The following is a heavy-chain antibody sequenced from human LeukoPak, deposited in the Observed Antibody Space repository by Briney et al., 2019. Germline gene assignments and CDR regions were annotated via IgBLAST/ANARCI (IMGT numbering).Heavy chain of an antibody. D-gene: IGHD3-10*01. Sequence: GASVKVSCKASGGTFSSYAISWVRQAPGQGLEWMGRIIPILGIANYAQKFQGRATITADKSTSTAYMELSSLRSEDTAVYYCARQTFGALYFDSWGQGTLVTVSS. CDR3: ARQTFGALYFDS. CDR2: IIPILGIA. J-gene: IGHJ4*02. CDR1: GGTFSSYA. V-gene: IGHV1-69*04.